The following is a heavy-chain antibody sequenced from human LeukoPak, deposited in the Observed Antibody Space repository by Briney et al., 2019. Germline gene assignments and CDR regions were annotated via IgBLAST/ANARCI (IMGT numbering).Heavy chain of an antibody. CDR1: GSTFSRYA. V-gene: IGHV3-23*01. CDR3: AKDSSSGDYTRAFDI. CDR2: ISGSGRTT. Sequence: VGSLRLSCEASGSTFSRYAMTWVRQAPGKGLEWDSAISGSGRTTYYADSVKGRFTVSRDSSKNTLYLQMSSLRAEDTALYYCAKDSSSGDYTRAFDICGQGTLVTVSS. J-gene: IGHJ3*02. D-gene: IGHD4-17*01.